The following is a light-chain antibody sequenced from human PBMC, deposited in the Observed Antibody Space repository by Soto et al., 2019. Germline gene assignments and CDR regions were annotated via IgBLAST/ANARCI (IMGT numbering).Light chain of an antibody. CDR1: SSDVGGYNY. Sequence: QSALTQPPSASGSPGQSVAISCTGTSSDVGGYNYVSWYQQQPGKAPKLMIYEVNKRPSGVTDRFSCSKSGNTASLTVSGLQAEDDAYYFCTSYAGSSNVFGAGTKLTVL. CDR3: TSYAGSSNV. CDR2: EVN. J-gene: IGLJ2*01. V-gene: IGLV2-8*01.